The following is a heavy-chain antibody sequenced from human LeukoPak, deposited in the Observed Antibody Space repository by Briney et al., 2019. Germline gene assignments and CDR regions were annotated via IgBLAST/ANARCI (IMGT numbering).Heavy chain of an antibody. D-gene: IGHD1-26*01. V-gene: IGHV1-69*13. J-gene: IGHJ6*02. CDR1: GGTFSSYA. Sequence: GASVKVSCKASGGTFSSYAISWVRQAPGQGLEWMGGIIPIFGTANYAQKFQGRVTITADESTGTAYMELSSLRSEDTAVYYCARAQWELLTSPYYYGMDVWGQGTTVTVSS. CDR2: IIPIFGTA. CDR3: ARAQWELLTSPYYYGMDV.